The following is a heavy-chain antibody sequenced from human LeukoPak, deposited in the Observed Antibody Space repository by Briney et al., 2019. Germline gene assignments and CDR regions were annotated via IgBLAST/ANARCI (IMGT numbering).Heavy chain of an antibody. CDR3: ARVRIATNDAFDI. J-gene: IGHJ3*02. CDR2: ISSSSSYI. D-gene: IGHD6-13*01. Sequence: GGSLRLSCAASGFTFSTYSMNWVRQAPGKGLEWVSCISSSSSYIYYADSVKGRFTISRDNAKNSLYLQMNSLRAEDTAVYYCARVRIATNDAFDIWGQGTMLTVSS. V-gene: IGHV3-21*01. CDR1: GFTFSTYS.